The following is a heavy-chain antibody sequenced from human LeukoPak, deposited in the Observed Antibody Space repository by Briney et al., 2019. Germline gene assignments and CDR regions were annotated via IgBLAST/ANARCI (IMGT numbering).Heavy chain of an antibody. D-gene: IGHD5-24*01. Sequence: GASVKVSCKASGYTFTSYGISWLRQATGQGLEWMGWISAYNGNTNYAQKLQGRVTMTTDTSSSTAYMELRSLRSDDTAVYYCARDHHGANGPAFDYWGQGVLVTVSS. CDR2: ISAYNGNT. J-gene: IGHJ4*02. CDR1: GYTFTSYG. V-gene: IGHV1-18*01. CDR3: ARDHHGANGPAFDY.